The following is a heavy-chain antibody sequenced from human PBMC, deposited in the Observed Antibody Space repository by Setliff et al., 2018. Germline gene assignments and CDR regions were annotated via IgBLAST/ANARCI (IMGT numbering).Heavy chain of an antibody. V-gene: IGHV3-21*03. CDR3: VRDEVNCSGSKCYSGFDS. CDR2: IDTTSSYI. J-gene: IGHJ4*02. CDR1: GFTFSSYW. Sequence: GGSLRLSCAASGFTFSSYWMHWVRQAPGKGLVWVSSIDTTSSYIYYADSVKGRFTISRDNAKSSLYLQMSNLRAEDTAVYYCVRDEVNCSGSKCYSGFDSWGQGSLVTVSS. D-gene: IGHD2-15*01.